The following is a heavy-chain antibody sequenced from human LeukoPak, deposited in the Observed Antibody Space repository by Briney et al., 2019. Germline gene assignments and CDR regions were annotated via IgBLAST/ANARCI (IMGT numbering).Heavy chain of an antibody. CDR1: GYTFTSYG. J-gene: IGHJ6*02. Sequence: ASVKVSCKASGYTFTSYGISWVRQAPGQGLEWMGWISAYNGNTNYAQKFQGRVTMTIDTSTTTAYMEVRSLRSDDTAVYYCAREGLEYYGMDVWGQGSTVTVSS. D-gene: IGHD5-24*01. CDR3: AREGLEYYGMDV. CDR2: ISAYNGNT. V-gene: IGHV1-18*01.